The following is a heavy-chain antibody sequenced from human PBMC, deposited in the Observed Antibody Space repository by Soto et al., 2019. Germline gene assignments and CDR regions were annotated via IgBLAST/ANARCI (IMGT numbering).Heavy chain of an antibody. CDR1: RGGISSGYYY. Sequence: SETLSLTCSVARGGISSGYYYWSWIRQPPGKGLWWIGNIYYSSDTSYYPSLKGRLFISIGTSENQLSLKLGSLTAADTAVYSRASSSLYGMDVWRQETTVTVSS. CDR2: IYYSSDT. J-gene: IGHJ6*02. CDR3: ASSSLYGMDV. V-gene: IGHV4-30-4*01.